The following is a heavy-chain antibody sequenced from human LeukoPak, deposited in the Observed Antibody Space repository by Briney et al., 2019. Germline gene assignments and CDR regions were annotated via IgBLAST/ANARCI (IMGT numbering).Heavy chain of an antibody. J-gene: IGHJ4*02. CDR1: GFTFSDYT. D-gene: IGHD6-13*01. CDR3: ARGLHDRSWYGAH. CDR2: LPPDGSYQ. V-gene: IGHV3-30*04. Sequence: GRSLRLSCAASGFTFSDYTMQWVRQAPGKGLEWVALLPPDGSYQYYADSLKGRFTISRDNFKNALYLQMNSLRLEDTAVYYCARGLHDRSWYGAHWGQGILVTVSS.